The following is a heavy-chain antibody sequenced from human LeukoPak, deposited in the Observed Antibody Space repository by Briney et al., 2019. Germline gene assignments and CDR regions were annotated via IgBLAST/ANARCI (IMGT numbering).Heavy chain of an antibody. CDR3: AREGDIVLWSYFDY. J-gene: IGHJ4*02. CDR2: INAGNGNT. V-gene: IGHV1-3*01. Sequence: ASVKVSCKASGYTFTSYAMHWVRQAPGQRLEWMGWINAGNGNTKYSQKFQGRVTITRDTSASTAYMELSSLRSEDTAVYYCAREGDIVLWSYFDYWGQGTLVTVSS. D-gene: IGHD5-18*01. CDR1: GYTFTSYA.